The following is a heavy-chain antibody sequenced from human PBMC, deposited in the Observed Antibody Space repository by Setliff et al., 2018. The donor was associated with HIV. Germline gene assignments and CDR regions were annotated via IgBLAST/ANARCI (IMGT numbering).Heavy chain of an antibody. CDR2: ISYDGSSK. Sequence: PAGSLRLSCAASGFTFSSYALHWVRQAPGQGLEWVAIISYDGSSKYYADSVKGRFTISRDNSKNTLYLQMNSLRPADTAVYYCPRGGLSSSWYGGTFDIWGQGTMVTVSS. CDR3: PRGGLSSSWYGGTFDI. V-gene: IGHV3-30*04. D-gene: IGHD6-13*01. CDR1: GFTFSSYA. J-gene: IGHJ3*02.